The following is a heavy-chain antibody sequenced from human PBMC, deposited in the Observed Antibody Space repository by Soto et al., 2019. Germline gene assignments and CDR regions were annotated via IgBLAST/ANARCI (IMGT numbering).Heavy chain of an antibody. CDR3: ARGNHRWLQLWYFDL. V-gene: IGHV1-69*12. CDR1: VGTFSSYT. CDR2: IIPIFGTA. Sequence: QVQLVQSGAEVKKPGSSVTVSCKASVGTFSSYTISWVRQAPGQGLEWMGGIIPIFGTANYAQKFQGRVTIXXDXSXXTAYMELSSLRSEDTAVYYCARGNHRWLQLWYFDLWGRGTLVTVSS. J-gene: IGHJ2*01. D-gene: IGHD5-12*01.